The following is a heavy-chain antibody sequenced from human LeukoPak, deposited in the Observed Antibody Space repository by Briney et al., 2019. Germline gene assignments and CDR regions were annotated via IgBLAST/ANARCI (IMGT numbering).Heavy chain of an antibody. J-gene: IGHJ6*04. Sequence: GGSLRLSCAASGFTFSNAWMSWVRQAPGKGLEWVGRIKSKTDGGTTDYAAPVKGRFTISRGDSKNTLYLQMNSLKTEDTAVYYCTTVYYGSGSTRSRYYYYYGMDVWGKGTTVTVSS. CDR3: TTVYYGSGSTRSRYYYYYGMDV. CDR2: IKSKTDGGTT. V-gene: IGHV3-15*01. CDR1: GFTFSNAW. D-gene: IGHD3-10*01.